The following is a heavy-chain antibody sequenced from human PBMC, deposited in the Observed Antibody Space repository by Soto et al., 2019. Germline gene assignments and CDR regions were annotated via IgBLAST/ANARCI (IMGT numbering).Heavy chain of an antibody. V-gene: IGHV1-18*01. CDR3: ARTRLRFLVSGSPFAVSPQFPNWFDP. Sequence: ASVKVSCKASGYTFTSYGISWVRQAPGQGLEWMGWISAYNGNTNYAQKLQGRVTMTTDTSTSTAYMELRSLRSDDTAVHYCARTRLRFLVSGSPFAVSPQFPNWFDPWGQGTLVTVSS. CDR1: GYTFTSYG. J-gene: IGHJ5*02. CDR2: ISAYNGNT. D-gene: IGHD3-3*01.